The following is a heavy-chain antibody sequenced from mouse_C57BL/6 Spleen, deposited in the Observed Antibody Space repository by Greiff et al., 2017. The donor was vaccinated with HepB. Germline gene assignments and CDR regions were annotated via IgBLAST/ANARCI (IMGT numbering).Heavy chain of an antibody. CDR1: GYSFTDYN. D-gene: IGHD1-1*02. CDR3: ARSGGGYYYAMDY. J-gene: IGHJ4*01. V-gene: IGHV1-39*01. CDR2: INPNYGTT. Sequence: EVQLQQSGPELVRPGASVKISCKASGYSFTDYNMNWVKQSNGKSLEWIGVINPNYGTTSYNQKFKGKATWTVEQSSSTAYMQLNSLTSEDSAVDYCARSGGGYYYAMDYWGQGTSVTVSS.